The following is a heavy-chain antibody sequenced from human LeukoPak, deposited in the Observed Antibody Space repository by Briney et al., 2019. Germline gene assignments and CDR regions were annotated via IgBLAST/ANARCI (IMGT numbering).Heavy chain of an antibody. D-gene: IGHD3-10*01. CDR1: GYSFITYY. CDR3: ARDLYGYYFAN. V-gene: IGHV1-46*01. J-gene: IGHJ4*02. Sequence: ASVKLSCKSSGYSFITYYIHWVRQAPGQGLEWMGLIDTNVGRPTYAQNFQGRVTMTRDTSTRTVYMELSSLRSEDTAVYFCARDLYGYYFANWGLGTLVTVSS. CDR2: IDTNVGRP.